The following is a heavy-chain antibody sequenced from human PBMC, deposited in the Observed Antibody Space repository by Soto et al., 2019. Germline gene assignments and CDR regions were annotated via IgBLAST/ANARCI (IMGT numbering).Heavy chain of an antibody. D-gene: IGHD4-17*01. J-gene: IGHJ5*02. Sequence: QVQLVQSGAEVKKPGSSVKVSCKASGGTFSSYAISWVRQAPGQGLEWMGGIIPIFGTANYAQKFQGRVTSTADKSTSTAYMELSSLRSEDTAVYYCARDRGYGGNSLGWFDPWGQGTLVTVSS. CDR2: IIPIFGTA. V-gene: IGHV1-69*06. CDR1: GGTFSSYA. CDR3: ARDRGYGGNSLGWFDP.